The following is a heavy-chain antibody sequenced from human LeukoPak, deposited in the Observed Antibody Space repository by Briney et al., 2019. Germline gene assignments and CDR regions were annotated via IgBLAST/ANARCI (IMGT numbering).Heavy chain of an antibody. D-gene: IGHD3-16*02. CDR1: GGSFSGYY. J-gene: IGHJ4*02. Sequence: SETLSLTCAVYGGSFSGYYWSWIRQPPGKGLKWIGEINHSGSTNYNPSLKSRVTISVDTSKNQFSLKLSSVTAADTAVYYCARAGRYVWGSYRPPIDFDYWGQGTLVTVSS. V-gene: IGHV4-34*01. CDR2: INHSGST. CDR3: ARAGRYVWGSYRPPIDFDY.